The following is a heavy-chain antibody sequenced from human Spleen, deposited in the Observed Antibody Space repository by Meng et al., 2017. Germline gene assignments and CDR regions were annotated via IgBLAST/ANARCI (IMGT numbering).Heavy chain of an antibody. V-gene: IGHV3-23*01. CDR2: ISGSGGST. Sequence: GESLKISCAASGFTFDDYGLSWVRQVPGKGLEWVSAISGSGGSTYYADSVKGRFTISRDNSKNTLYLQMNSLRAEDTAVYYCAKGTLKGGYSSGGTRFDPWGQGTLVTVSS. D-gene: IGHD6-19*01. CDR1: GFTFDDYG. CDR3: AKGTLKGGYSSGGTRFDP. J-gene: IGHJ5*02.